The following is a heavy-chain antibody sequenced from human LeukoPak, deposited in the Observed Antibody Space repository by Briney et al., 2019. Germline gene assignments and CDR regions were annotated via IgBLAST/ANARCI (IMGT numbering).Heavy chain of an antibody. D-gene: IGHD2-2*01. Sequence: PGGSLRLSCAASGFTFSSYAMSWVCQAPGRGLEWVSAISGSGDSTYYADSEKGRFTISRDNSKNTLYLQMNSLRAEDTAVYYCGVDIVVVPGAPNWFDPWGQGTLVTVSS. CDR1: GFTFSSYA. J-gene: IGHJ5*02. CDR3: GVDIVVVPGAPNWFDP. CDR2: ISGSGDST. V-gene: IGHV3-23*01.